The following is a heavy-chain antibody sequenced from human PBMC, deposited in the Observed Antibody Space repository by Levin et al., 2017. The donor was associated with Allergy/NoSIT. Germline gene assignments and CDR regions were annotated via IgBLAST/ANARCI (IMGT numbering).Heavy chain of an antibody. CDR2: ISYDGSNK. V-gene: IGHV3-30*18. D-gene: IGHD1-26*01. J-gene: IGHJ4*02. CDR3: AKDRAKYGTNFDY. CDR1: GFTFSSYG. Sequence: GGSLRLSCAASGFTFSSYGMHWVRQAPGKGLEWVAVISYDGSNKYYADSVKGRFTISRDNSKNTLYLQMNSLRAEDTAVYYCAKDRAKYGTNFDYWGQGTLVTVSS.